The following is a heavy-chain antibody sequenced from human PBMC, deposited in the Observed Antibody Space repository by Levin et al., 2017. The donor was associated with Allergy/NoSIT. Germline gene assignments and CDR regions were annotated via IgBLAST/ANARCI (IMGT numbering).Heavy chain of an antibody. D-gene: IGHD3-9*01. Sequence: GVSLRLSCAASGFTFTSYWMHWVRQAPGKGLVWVSRVNSDGSDTIYADSVRGRFTISRDNAKNTLYLQLNSLRAEDTAVYFCARGGFDHAFDIWGPGTMVTVSS. CDR1: GFTFTSYW. V-gene: IGHV3-74*01. CDR3: ARGGFDHAFDI. J-gene: IGHJ3*02. CDR2: VNSDGSDT.